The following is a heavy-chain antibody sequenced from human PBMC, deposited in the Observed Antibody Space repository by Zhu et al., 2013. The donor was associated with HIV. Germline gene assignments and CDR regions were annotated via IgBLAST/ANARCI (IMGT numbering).Heavy chain of an antibody. V-gene: IGHV1-69*06. CDR1: GGTFSSYA. Sequence: QVQLVQSGAEVKKPGSSVKVSCKASGGTFSSYAISWVRQAPGQGLEWMGGIIPIFGTANYAQKFQGRVTITADKSTSTAYMELSSLRSEDTAVYYCARGYHTCSSTSCYDYRQAYGMDVWGRRDRRSPSP. CDR3: ARGYHTCSSTSCYDYRQAYGMDV. J-gene: IGHJ6*02. D-gene: IGHD2-2*01. CDR2: IIPIFGTA.